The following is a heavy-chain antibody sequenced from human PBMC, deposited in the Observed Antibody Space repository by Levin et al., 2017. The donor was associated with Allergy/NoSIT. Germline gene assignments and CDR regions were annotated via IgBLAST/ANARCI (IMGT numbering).Heavy chain of an antibody. CDR3: ARHPYHGFWTGYGMDV. CDR2: ISPADSDT. CDR1: GYSFTTYW. V-gene: IGHV5-51*01. Sequence: GESLKISCKGSGYSFTTYWIGWVRQMPGKGLEWMGSISPADSDTRYSPSFQGQVTISADKSISTAYLQWSSLKASDTAMYYWARHPYHGFWTGYGMDVWGQGTTVTVSS. J-gene: IGHJ6*02. D-gene: IGHD3/OR15-3a*01.